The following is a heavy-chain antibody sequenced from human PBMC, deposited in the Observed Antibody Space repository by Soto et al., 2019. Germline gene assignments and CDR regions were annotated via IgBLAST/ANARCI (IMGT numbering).Heavy chain of an antibody. J-gene: IGHJ5*02. CDR2: ISAYNGNT. V-gene: IGHV1-3*01. Sequence: ASVKVSCKASGYTFTSYAMHWVRQAPGQRLEWMGWISAYNGNTKYSQKFQGRVTITRDTSASTAYMELSSLRSEDTAVYYCARDPVYYYGSGSYYTDDNWFDPWGQGTLVTVSS. D-gene: IGHD3-10*01. CDR3: ARDPVYYYGSGSYYTDDNWFDP. CDR1: GYTFTSYA.